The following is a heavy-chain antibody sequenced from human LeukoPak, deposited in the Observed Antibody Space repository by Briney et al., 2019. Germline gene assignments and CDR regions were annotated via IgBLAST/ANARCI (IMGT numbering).Heavy chain of an antibody. V-gene: IGHV4-34*01. J-gene: IGHJ2*01. CDR2: INHSGGT. CDR3: AREEGGYDYWYFDL. CDR1: GGSFSGYS. D-gene: IGHD5-12*01. Sequence: PSETLSLTCAVSGGSFSGYSWSWLRQPLGKGLEWIGEINHSGGTNFNPSLKSRAILSVDTSKNQFSLKLSSVTAADTAVYYCAREEGGYDYWYFDLWGRGTLVTVSS.